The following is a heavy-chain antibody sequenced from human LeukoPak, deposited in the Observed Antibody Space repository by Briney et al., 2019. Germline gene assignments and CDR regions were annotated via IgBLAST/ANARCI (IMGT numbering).Heavy chain of an antibody. V-gene: IGHV1-18*01. J-gene: IGHJ5*02. CDR3: ARQGFDSSSSSWFDP. Sequence: ASVKVSCNASGYTFTSYGISWVRQAPGQGLEWMGWISAYNGNTNYAHKLQGRVTMTRDTSISTAYMELSRLRSDDTAVYYCARQGFDSSSSSWFDPWGQGTLVTVSS. D-gene: IGHD6-13*01. CDR2: ISAYNGNT. CDR1: GYTFTSYG.